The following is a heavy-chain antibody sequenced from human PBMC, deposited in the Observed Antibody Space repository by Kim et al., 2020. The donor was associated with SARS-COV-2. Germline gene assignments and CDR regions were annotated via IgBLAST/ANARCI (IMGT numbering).Heavy chain of an antibody. CDR1: GFTFSSYG. Sequence: GGSLRLSCAASGFTFSSYGMHWVRQAPGKGLEWVAAIGYDGSNKSYADSVKGRFTISRDNSKNTLYLQMNSRRAEDTAVYYCARDRKGADKIAVADTGLYGMDVWGQGTTVTVSS. J-gene: IGHJ6*02. CDR3: ARDRKGADKIAVADTGLYGMDV. CDR2: IGYDGSNK. D-gene: IGHD6-19*01. V-gene: IGHV3-33*01.